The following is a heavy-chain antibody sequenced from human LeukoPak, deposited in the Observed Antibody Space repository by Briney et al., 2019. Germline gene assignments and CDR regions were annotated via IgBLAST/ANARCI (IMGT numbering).Heavy chain of an antibody. D-gene: IGHD3-10*01. V-gene: IGHV4-34*01. J-gene: IGHJ5*02. CDR1: GGSFSGYY. CDR2: INHSGST. CDR3: ARGDGSGSYFSWCDP. Sequence: SETLSLTCAVYGGSFSGYYWSWIRQPPGKGLEWIGEINHSGSTNYNPSLKSRVTISVDTSKNQFSLKLSSVTAADTAVYYCARGDGSGSYFSWCDPWGQGTLVTVSS.